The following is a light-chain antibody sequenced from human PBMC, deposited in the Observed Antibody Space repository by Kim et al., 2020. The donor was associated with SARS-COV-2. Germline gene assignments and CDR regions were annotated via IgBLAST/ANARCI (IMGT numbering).Light chain of an antibody. CDR3: KSRDSSGNHLV. Sequence: SSELTQDPAVSVALGQTVRITCQGDSLRNNYASWYQQKPGQAPVLVIYGKNNRPSGIPDRFSGSSSGNTASLTITGAQAEDEADYYCKSRDSSGNHLVFGGGTQLTVL. V-gene: IGLV3-19*01. CDR1: SLRNNY. CDR2: GKN. J-gene: IGLJ3*02.